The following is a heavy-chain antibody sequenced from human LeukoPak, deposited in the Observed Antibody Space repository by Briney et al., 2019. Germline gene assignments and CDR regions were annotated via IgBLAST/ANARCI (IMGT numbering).Heavy chain of an antibody. V-gene: IGHV1-46*01. CDR3: ARDLFPTYYYDSSGYYSDY. Sequence: RASVKVSCKASGYTFTSYYMHWVRQAPGQGLEWMGIINPSGGSTSYAQKFQGRVTMTRDTSTSTVYMELSSLRSEDTAVYYCARDLFPTYYYDSSGYYSDYWGQGTLVTVSS. J-gene: IGHJ4*02. D-gene: IGHD3-22*01. CDR1: GYTFTSYY. CDR2: INPSGGST.